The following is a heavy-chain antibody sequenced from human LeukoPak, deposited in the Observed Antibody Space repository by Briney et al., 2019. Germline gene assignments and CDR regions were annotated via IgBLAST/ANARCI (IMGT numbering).Heavy chain of an antibody. CDR2: YSGGST. CDR3: AKRLLWFGEFDSFDY. V-gene: IGHV3-66*02. D-gene: IGHD3-10*01. Sequence: YSGGSTYYADSVKGRFTISRDNSKNTLYLQMNSLRAEDTAVYYCAKRLLWFGEFDSFDYWGQGTLVTVSS. J-gene: IGHJ4*02.